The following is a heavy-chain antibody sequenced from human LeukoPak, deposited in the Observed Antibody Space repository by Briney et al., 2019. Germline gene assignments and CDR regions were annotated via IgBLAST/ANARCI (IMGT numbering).Heavy chain of an antibody. V-gene: IGHV4-59*01. J-gene: IGHJ5*02. Sequence: SETLSLTCTVSGGSISSYYWSWIRQPPGNGLEWIGYIYYSGSTNYNPSLKSRVTISVDTSKNQFSLKLSSVTAADTAVYYRARDLWELPGYNWFDPWGQGTLVTVSS. CDR1: GGSISSYY. CDR3: ARDLWELPGYNWFDP. CDR2: IYYSGST. D-gene: IGHD1-26*01.